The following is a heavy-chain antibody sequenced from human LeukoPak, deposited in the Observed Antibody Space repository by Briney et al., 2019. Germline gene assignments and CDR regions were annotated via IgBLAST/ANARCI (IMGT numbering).Heavy chain of an antibody. CDR1: EFSVGSNY. CDR3: ATPSGSYESNVY. CDR2: IYSGGST. J-gene: IGHJ4*02. V-gene: IGHV3-66*04. Sequence: GGSLRLSCAASEFSVGSNYMTWVRQAPGKGLEWVSLIYSGGSTYYADSVKGRFTISRDNSKNTLYLQMNSLRAEDTAVYYCATPSGSYESNVYWGQGTLVTVSS. D-gene: IGHD3-10*01.